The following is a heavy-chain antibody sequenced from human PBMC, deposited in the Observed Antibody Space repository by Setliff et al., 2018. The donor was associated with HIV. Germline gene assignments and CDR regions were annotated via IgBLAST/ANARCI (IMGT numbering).Heavy chain of an antibody. V-gene: IGHV4-61*09. D-gene: IGHD3-22*01. CDR1: GASISSGAYY. CDR3: ARGGPDYYDYPYFDS. CDR2: IYTFGDI. J-gene: IGHJ4*02. Sequence: SETLSLTCTVSGASISSGAYYWSWVRQPAGKGLEWIGHIYTFGDISYNPSLKSRATISVDKSKNQFSLKLNSLIAADTAVYFCARGGPDYYDYPYFDSWGQGTLVTVSS.